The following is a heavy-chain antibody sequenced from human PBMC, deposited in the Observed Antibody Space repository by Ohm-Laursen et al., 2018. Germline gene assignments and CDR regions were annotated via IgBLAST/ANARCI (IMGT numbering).Heavy chain of an antibody. D-gene: IGHD5-18*01. Sequence: SETLSLTCTVSDGSVSSGSYYWSWIRQPPGKGLEWIGYIYYSGSTNYNPSLKSRVTISVDTSKNQFSLKLSSVTAADTAVYYCARYLSTYSYDFSLDIWGQGTMVTVSS. V-gene: IGHV4-61*01. CDR2: IYYSGST. J-gene: IGHJ3*02. CDR1: DGSVSSGSYY. CDR3: ARYLSTYSYDFSLDI.